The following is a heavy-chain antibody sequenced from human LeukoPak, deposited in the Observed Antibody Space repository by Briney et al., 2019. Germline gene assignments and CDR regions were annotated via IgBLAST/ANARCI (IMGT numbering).Heavy chain of an antibody. D-gene: IGHD6-6*01. Sequence: GESLKISCKGSGYSFTSYWIAWVHQMPGKGLEWMGIIYPGDSDTRYSPSFQGQVTVSADKSISTAYLQWSSLKASDTAMYYCARQYRSSSPFDYWGQGTLVTVSS. CDR1: GYSFTSYW. CDR2: IYPGDSDT. J-gene: IGHJ4*02. CDR3: ARQYRSSSPFDY. V-gene: IGHV5-51*07.